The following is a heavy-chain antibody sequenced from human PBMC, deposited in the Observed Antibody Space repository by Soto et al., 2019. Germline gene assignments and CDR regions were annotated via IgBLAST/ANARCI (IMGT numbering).Heavy chain of an antibody. CDR1: GGSISSSSYY. V-gene: IGHV4-39*01. CDR3: ASSSGSYDLYYFDY. CDR2: IYYSGST. D-gene: IGHD1-26*01. J-gene: IGHJ4*02. Sequence: QLQLQEAGPGLVKPSETLSLSCTVSGGSISSSSYYWGWIRQPPGKRLEWIGSIYYSGSTYYNPSLKSRVTISVDTSKNQFSLKLSSVTAADTAVYYWASSSGSYDLYYFDYWGQGTLVSVSS.